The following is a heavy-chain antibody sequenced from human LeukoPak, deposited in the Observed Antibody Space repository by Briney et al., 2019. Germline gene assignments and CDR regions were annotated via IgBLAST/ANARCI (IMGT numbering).Heavy chain of an antibody. J-gene: IGHJ4*02. D-gene: IGHD3-22*01. CDR3: ARVIEFSNYYDSSGFDY. V-gene: IGHV3-30-3*01. Sequence: GGSLRPSCAASGFTFSSYAMPWVRQAPGKGLEWVAVISYDGSNKYYADSVKGRFTISRDNSKNTLYLQMNSLRAEDTAVYYCARVIEFSNYYDSSGFDYWGQGTLVTVSS. CDR2: ISYDGSNK. CDR1: GFTFSSYA.